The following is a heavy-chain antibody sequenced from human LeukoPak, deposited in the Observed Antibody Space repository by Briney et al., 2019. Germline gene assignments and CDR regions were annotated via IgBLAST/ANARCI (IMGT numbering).Heavy chain of an antibody. CDR2: IWYDGSNK. CDR1: GFTFNSYG. CDR3: ARARTTRGFDY. J-gene: IGHJ4*02. Sequence: GGSLRLSCAASGFTFNSYGIHWVRQAPGKGLEWVAFIWYDGSNKYYADSVKGRFTITRDNSKNTLYLQMNSLRAEDTAVYYCARARTTRGFDYWGQGTLVTVSS. D-gene: IGHD4-17*01. V-gene: IGHV3-33*01.